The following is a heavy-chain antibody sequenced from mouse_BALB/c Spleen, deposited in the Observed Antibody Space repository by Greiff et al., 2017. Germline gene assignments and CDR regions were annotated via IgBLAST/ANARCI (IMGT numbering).Heavy chain of an antibody. Sequence: VKLQESGPELVKPGASVKMSCKASGYTFTDYVISWVKQRTGQGLEWIGEIYPGSGSTYYNEKFKGKATLTADKSSNTAYMQLSSLTSEDSAVYFCARKGSISWFAYWGQGTLVTVSA. V-gene: IGHV1-77*01. D-gene: IGHD1-1*01. CDR1: GYTFTDYV. CDR3: ARKGSISWFAY. CDR2: IYPGSGST. J-gene: IGHJ3*01.